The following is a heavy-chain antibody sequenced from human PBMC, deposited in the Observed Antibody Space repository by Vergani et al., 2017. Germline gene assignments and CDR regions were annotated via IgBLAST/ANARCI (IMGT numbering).Heavy chain of an antibody. Sequence: QVQLQESGPGLVKPSETLSLTCTVSGGSICSYYWSWIRQPAGKGLGWIGRIYTSGSTNHTPSLKSRVTMPVDTSKNQFSLKLSSVTAADTAVYYCARAGSSGIFYYMDVWGKGTTVTVSS. CDR3: ARAGSSGIFYYMDV. J-gene: IGHJ6*03. V-gene: IGHV4-4*07. CDR2: IYTSGST. D-gene: IGHD3-10*01. CDR1: GGSICSYY.